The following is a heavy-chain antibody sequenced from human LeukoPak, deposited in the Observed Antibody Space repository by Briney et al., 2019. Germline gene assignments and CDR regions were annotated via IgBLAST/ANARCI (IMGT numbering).Heavy chain of an antibody. CDR3: ARDFLRTASPDAFDF. D-gene: IGHD2-21*02. CDR2: ISYSGNT. Sequence: PSETLSLTCTVSGDSISSDGYSWTWIRQPPGKGLEWIGHISYSGNTYYNPSLKSRVTLSVDASKNQFSLNLTSVTAADTAIYYRARDFLRTASPDAFDFWGQGTMVTVSS. CDR1: GDSISSDGYS. V-gene: IGHV4-31*03. J-gene: IGHJ3*01.